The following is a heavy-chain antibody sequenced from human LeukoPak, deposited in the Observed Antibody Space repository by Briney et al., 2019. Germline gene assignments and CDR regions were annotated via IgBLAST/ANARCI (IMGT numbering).Heavy chain of an antibody. CDR2: IYDSGNT. CDR1: GGSISSYY. J-gene: IGHJ4*02. V-gene: IGHV4-59*01. D-gene: IGHD3-22*01. Sequence: SETLSLTCTVSGGSISSYYWSWIRQPPGKGLEWIGNIYDSGNTKYNPSLKSRVTISVDTSKNQFSLKLTSVTAADTAVYYCARDSSGYYGFFDYWGRGTLVTVSS. CDR3: ARDSSGYYGFFDY.